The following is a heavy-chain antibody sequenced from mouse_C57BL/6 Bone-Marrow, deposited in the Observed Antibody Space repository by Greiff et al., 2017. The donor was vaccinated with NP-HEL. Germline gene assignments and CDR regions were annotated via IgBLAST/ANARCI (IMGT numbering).Heavy chain of an antibody. V-gene: IGHV14-4*01. Sequence: VHVKQSGAELVRPGASVKLSCTASGFNIKDDYMHWVKQRPEQGLEWIGWIDPENGDTEYASKFQGKATITADTSSNTAYLQLSSLTSEDTAVYYCTTRVGRYFDVWGTGTTVTVSS. CDR1: GFNIKDDY. CDR2: IDPENGDT. CDR3: TTRVGRYFDV. D-gene: IGHD1-1*01. J-gene: IGHJ1*03.